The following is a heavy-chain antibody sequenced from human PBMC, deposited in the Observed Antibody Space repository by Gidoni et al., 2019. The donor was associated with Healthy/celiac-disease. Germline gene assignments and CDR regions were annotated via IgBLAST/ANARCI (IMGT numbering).Heavy chain of an antibody. CDR1: GFPFSSYG. D-gene: IGHD3-22*01. CDR3: AKDSDSSGYGEAFDI. Sequence: QVQLVESGGGVGQPGRSLRLSCAAPGFPFSSYGMHWVRQAPGKGLEWVAVISYDGSNKYYADSVKGRFTISRDNSKNTLYLQMNSLRAEDTAVYYCAKDSDSSGYGEAFDIWGQGTMVTVSS. V-gene: IGHV3-30*18. J-gene: IGHJ3*02. CDR2: ISYDGSNK.